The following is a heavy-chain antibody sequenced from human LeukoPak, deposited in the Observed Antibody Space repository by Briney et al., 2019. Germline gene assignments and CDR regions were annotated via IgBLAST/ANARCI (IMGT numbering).Heavy chain of an antibody. CDR3: ARGYYYDSSGLLEDYFDY. CDR2: ITNDGSST. CDR1: GLTFSSHW. J-gene: IGHJ4*02. Sequence: GSLRLSCAASGLTFSSHWMHWVRQAPGKGLVWVSRITNDGSSTTYADSVKGRFTISRDNAKNMLYLQVNSLRAEDTAVYYCARGYYYDSSGLLEDYFDYWGQGTLVTVSS. V-gene: IGHV3-74*01. D-gene: IGHD3-22*01.